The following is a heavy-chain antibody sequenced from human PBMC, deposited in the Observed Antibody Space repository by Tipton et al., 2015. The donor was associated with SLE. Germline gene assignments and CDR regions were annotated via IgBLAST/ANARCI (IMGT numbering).Heavy chain of an antibody. J-gene: IGHJ4*02. D-gene: IGHD2/OR15-2a*01. Sequence: GLVKPSETLSLTCTVSGASIRSYCWSWIRQPPGKGLEWIGYVYYSGSTNYNPSLKSRVTISADTSKNHLSLKLTSVTAADTAVYFCARSSSVRTLLWPTFAYWGQGTLVTVSS. CDR1: GASIRSYC. CDR3: ARSSSVRTLLWPTFAY. CDR2: VYYSGST. V-gene: IGHV4-59*08.